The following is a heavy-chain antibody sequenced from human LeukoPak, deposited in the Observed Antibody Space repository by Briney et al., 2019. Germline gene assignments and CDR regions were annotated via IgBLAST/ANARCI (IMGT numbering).Heavy chain of an antibody. D-gene: IGHD6-13*01. Sequence: PGGSLRLSCAASGFTFKTYGMHWVRQAPGKGLEWVAFIQYDGNKDFYADSVKGRFTISRDNAKNSLYLQMNSLRAEDTAVYYCARERRGYTSSWYNAFDIWGHGTMVTVSS. CDR1: GFTFKTYG. V-gene: IGHV3-30*02. J-gene: IGHJ3*02. CDR2: IQYDGNKD. CDR3: ARERRGYTSSWYNAFDI.